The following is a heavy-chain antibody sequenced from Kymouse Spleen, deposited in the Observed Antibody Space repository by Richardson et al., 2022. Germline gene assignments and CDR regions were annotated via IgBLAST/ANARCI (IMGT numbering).Heavy chain of an antibody. V-gene: IGHV4-39*01. CDR3: ASPYYDFWSGYYPLYYYYGMDV. CDR1: GGSISSSSYY. Sequence: QLQLQESGPGLVKPSETLSLTCTVSGGSISSSSYYWGWIRQPPGKGLEWIGSIYYSGSTYYNPSLKSRVTISVDTSKNQFSLKLSSVTAADTAVYYCASPYYDFWSGYYPLYYYYGMDVWGQGTTVTVSS. J-gene: IGHJ6*02. CDR2: IYYSGST. D-gene: IGHD3-3*01.